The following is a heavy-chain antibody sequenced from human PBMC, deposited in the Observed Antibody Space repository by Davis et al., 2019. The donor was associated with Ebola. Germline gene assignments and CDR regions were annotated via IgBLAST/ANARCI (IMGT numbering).Heavy chain of an antibody. CDR3: ARSGYYYDSSGYYLVAFDI. Sequence: MPSETLSLTCTVSGGSISSYYWSWIRQPPGKGLEWIGYSSYSGATYYNPSLKSRLTISVDTSKNQFSLKLSSVTAADTAVYYCARSGYYYDSSGYYLVAFDIWGQGTMVTVSS. J-gene: IGHJ3*02. D-gene: IGHD3-22*01. V-gene: IGHV4-59*12. CDR1: GGSISSYY. CDR2: SSYSGAT.